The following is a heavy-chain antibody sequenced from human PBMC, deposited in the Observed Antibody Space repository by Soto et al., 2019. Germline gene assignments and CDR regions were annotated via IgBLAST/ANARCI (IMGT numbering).Heavy chain of an antibody. Sequence: ASVKVSCKASGYTFTNYHISWVGQAPGKGLEWMGWINTYNGNTNHAQKLQGRVTMTTDTSTSTAYMELRSLRSDDTAVYYCARGVGSGTYYNQYNWFDPWGQGTLVTVSS. J-gene: IGHJ5*02. CDR2: INTYNGNT. CDR1: GYTFTNYH. CDR3: ARGVGSGTYYNQYNWFDP. D-gene: IGHD3-10*01. V-gene: IGHV1-18*01.